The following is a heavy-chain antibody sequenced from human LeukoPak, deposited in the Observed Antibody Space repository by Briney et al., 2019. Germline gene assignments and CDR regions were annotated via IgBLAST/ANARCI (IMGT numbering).Heavy chain of an antibody. Sequence: SETLSLTCTVSGGSISSSSYYWGWIRQPPGKGLEWIGSIYYSGSTYYNPSLKSRVTISVDTSKNQFSLKLSSVTAADTAVYYCAGGGARYSYGIQLDYWGQGTLVTVSS. CDR3: AGGGARYSYGIQLDY. J-gene: IGHJ4*02. D-gene: IGHD5-18*01. V-gene: IGHV4-39*07. CDR1: GGSISSSSYY. CDR2: IYYSGST.